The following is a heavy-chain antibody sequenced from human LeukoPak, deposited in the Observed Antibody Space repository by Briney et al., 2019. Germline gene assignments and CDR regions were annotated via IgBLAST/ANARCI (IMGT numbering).Heavy chain of an antibody. Sequence: ASVKVSCKASGYTFTGYYMHWVRQAPGQGLEWMGWINPNSGGTNYAQKFQGRVTMTRDTSISTAYMKLSRLRSDDTAVYYCARVVNYYDSSGYLCYWGQGTLVTVSS. CDR2: INPNSGGT. CDR3: ARVVNYYDSSGYLCY. V-gene: IGHV1-2*02. CDR1: GYTFTGYY. D-gene: IGHD3-22*01. J-gene: IGHJ4*02.